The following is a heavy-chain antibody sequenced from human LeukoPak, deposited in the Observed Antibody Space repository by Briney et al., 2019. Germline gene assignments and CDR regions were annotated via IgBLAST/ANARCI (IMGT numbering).Heavy chain of an antibody. D-gene: IGHD3-16*02. CDR3: ARRSNIVTHDYYGMDV. CDR2: INPSGGSP. CDR1: GYTLTELS. V-gene: IGHV1-46*01. Sequence: ASVKVSCKVSGYTLTELSMHWVRQAPGQGLEWMGIINPSGGSPTYSQNFQGRVTMTRDTSTSTFYMELSSLESEDTAVYYCARRSNIVTHDYYGMDVWGQGTTVTVSS. J-gene: IGHJ6*02.